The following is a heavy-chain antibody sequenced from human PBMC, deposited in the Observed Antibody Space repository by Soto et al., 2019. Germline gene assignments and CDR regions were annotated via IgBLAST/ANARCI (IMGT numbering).Heavy chain of an antibody. CDR1: GYTFARYG. CDR2: ISAYNGNT. D-gene: IGHD2-15*01. V-gene: IGHV1-18*01. CDR3: AREGFCSSGSCALYSHEYFGMDV. J-gene: IGHJ6*02. Sequence: QVQLVQSGAEVKKPGASVKVSCKASGYTFARYGLSWVRQAPGQGLEWMGWISAYNGNTNYAQKFQGRVTMTTDTPTSKAYMELRSLTSDDTAVYYCAREGFCSSGSCALYSHEYFGMDVWGQGTTVTVSS.